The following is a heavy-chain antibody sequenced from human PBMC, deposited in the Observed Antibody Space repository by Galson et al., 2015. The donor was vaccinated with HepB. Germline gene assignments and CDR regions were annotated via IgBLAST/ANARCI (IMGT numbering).Heavy chain of an antibody. V-gene: IGHV3-48*02. CDR1: GFTFSSYS. CDR3: ARGDIVVVSFYYFDY. D-gene: IGHD2-2*01. CDR2: ISSSSSII. Sequence: SLRLSCAASGFTFSSYSMNWVRQAPGKGLEWVSYISSSSSIIYYADSVKGRFTISRDNAKNSLYLQMNSLRDEDTAVYYCARGDIVVVSFYYFDYWGQGTLVTVSS. J-gene: IGHJ4*02.